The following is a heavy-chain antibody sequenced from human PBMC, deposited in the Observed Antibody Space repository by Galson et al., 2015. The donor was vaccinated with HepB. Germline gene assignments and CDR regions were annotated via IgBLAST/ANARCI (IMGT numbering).Heavy chain of an antibody. J-gene: IGHJ6*02. D-gene: IGHD3-10*01. CDR2: ISGSGSRT. CDR1: GFTFSNYG. CDR3: AKLGDWFGELSDPILTSVMDV. Sequence: SLRLSCAASGFTFSNYGMRWVRQAPGKGLEWVSSISGSGSRTDYADSVKGRFTISRDNSKNTLWLQMNSLRAEDTAVYYCAKLGDWFGELSDPILTSVMDVWGQGTTVTVSS. V-gene: IGHV3-23*01.